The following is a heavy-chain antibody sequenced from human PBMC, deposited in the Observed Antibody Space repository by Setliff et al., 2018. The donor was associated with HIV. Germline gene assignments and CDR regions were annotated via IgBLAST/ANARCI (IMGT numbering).Heavy chain of an antibody. Sequence: SVKVSCKASGYTSTSYDINWVRQATGQGLEWMGGIIPVFRTANYAQKFQGRVTITADESTSTAYMELSSLRSEDTAVYYCARGATITYYFDYWGQGTLVTVSS. CDR2: IIPVFRTA. V-gene: IGHV1-69*13. CDR3: ARGATITYYFDY. J-gene: IGHJ4*02. CDR1: GYTSTSYD. D-gene: IGHD5-12*01.